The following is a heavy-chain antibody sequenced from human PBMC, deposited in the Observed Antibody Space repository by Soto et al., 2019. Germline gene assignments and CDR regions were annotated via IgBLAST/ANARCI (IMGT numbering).Heavy chain of an antibody. CDR1: GFTFSSYA. V-gene: IGHV3-30-3*01. D-gene: IGHD1-20*01. CDR2: ISYDGSNK. CDR3: ARDIRATYYFDY. J-gene: IGHJ4*02. Sequence: QVQLVESGGGVVQPGRSLRLSSAASGFTFSSYAMHWVRQAPGKGLEWVAVISYDGSNKYYADSVKGRFTISRDNSKNTLYLQMNSLRAEDTAVYYCARDIRATYYFDYWGQGTLVTVSS.